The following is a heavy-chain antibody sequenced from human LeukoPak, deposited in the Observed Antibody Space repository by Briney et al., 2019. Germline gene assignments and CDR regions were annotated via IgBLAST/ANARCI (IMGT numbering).Heavy chain of an antibody. D-gene: IGHD4-17*01. Sequence: GGSLRLPCAASGFTFSSYGMHWVRQAPGRGLEWVALIWFDGTYEYYADSVKGRSTISRDNSNKTLYLQMNSLRAEDTAVYYCAKERDYAEDMDVWGKGTTVTVSS. V-gene: IGHV3-33*06. J-gene: IGHJ6*03. CDR1: GFTFSSYG. CDR3: AKERDYAEDMDV. CDR2: IWFDGTYE.